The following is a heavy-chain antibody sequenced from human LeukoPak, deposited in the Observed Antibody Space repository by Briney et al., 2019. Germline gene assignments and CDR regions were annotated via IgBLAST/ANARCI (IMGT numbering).Heavy chain of an antibody. CDR3: ARTWWLRGFDY. CDR1: GGSFSGYY. CDR2: INHSGST. Sequence: SETLSLTCAVYGGSFSGYYWSWIRQPPGKGLEWIGEINHSGSTNYNPSLKSRVTISVDTSKNQFSLKLSSVTAADTAVYYCARTWWLRGFDYWGQGTLVTVSS. J-gene: IGHJ4*02. V-gene: IGHV4-34*01. D-gene: IGHD5-12*01.